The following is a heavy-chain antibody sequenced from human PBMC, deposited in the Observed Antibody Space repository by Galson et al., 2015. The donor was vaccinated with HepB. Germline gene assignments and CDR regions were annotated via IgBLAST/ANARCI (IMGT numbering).Heavy chain of an antibody. Sequence: SVKVSCKASGYTFTSYDINWVRQATGQGLEWMGWMNPNSGNTGYAQKFQGRVTMTRNTSISTAYMELSSLRSEDTAVYYCARAGKFLGYCSSTSCPTPFFDPWGQGTLVTVSS. D-gene: IGHD2-2*01. J-gene: IGHJ5*02. CDR3: ARAGKFLGYCSSTSCPTPFFDP. CDR2: MNPNSGNT. CDR1: GYTFTSYD. V-gene: IGHV1-8*01.